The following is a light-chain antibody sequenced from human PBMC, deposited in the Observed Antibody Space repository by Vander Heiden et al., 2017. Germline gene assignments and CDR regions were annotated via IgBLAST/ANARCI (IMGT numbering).Light chain of an antibody. CDR2: WGS. V-gene: IGKV2-28*01. CDR3: MQALQTLLT. J-gene: IGKJ4*01. CDR1: QSLLHSNGYNY. Sequence: DLVMTQSPLSLPVTPGEPASISCRSSQSLLHSNGYNYLDWYLQKPGQSPQLLIYWGSNRASGVPDRFSGSGSGTDFTLKISRVEAEDVGVYYCMQALQTLLTFGGGTKVEIK.